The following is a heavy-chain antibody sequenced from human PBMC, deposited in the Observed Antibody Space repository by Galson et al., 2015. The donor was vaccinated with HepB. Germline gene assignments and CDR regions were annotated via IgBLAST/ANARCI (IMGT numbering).Heavy chain of an antibody. J-gene: IGHJ4*02. CDR2: ISSSSSYI. CDR3: ARADIVATIKDYYFDY. D-gene: IGHD5-12*01. CDR1: GFTFSSYS. Sequence: LRLSCAASGFTFSSYSMNWVRLAPGKGLEWVSSISSSSSYIYYADSVKGRFTISRDNAKNSLYLQMNSLRAEDTAVYYCARADIVATIKDYYFDYWGQGTLVTVSS. V-gene: IGHV3-21*01.